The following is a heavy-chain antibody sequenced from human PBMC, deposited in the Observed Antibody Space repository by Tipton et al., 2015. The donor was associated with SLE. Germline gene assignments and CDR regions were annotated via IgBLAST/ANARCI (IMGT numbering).Heavy chain of an antibody. CDR1: GDSLIGSY. CDR3: AREPVYYYYYMDV. V-gene: IGHV4-34*01. Sequence: TLSLTCAVYGDSLIGSYWSWIRQPPGKGLEWIGEINHSGSTDYNPSLKSRVTISVDTSKNQFSLKLSSVTAADTAVYYCAREPVYYYYYMDVWGKGTTVTVSS. J-gene: IGHJ6*03. CDR2: INHSGST.